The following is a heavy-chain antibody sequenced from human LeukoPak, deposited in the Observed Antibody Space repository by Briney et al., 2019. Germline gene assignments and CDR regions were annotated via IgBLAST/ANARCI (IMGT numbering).Heavy chain of an antibody. CDR2: IGTAGDT. Sequence: PWGSLRLSCAASGFTFSSYDMHWVRQATGKGLEWVSAIGTAGDTYYPGSVKGRFTISRENAKNSLYLQMNSLRAGDTAVYYCARGEAGYGFDYWGQGTLVTVSS. CDR3: ARGEAGYGFDY. CDR1: GFTFSSYD. J-gene: IGHJ4*02. V-gene: IGHV3-13*01. D-gene: IGHD6-13*01.